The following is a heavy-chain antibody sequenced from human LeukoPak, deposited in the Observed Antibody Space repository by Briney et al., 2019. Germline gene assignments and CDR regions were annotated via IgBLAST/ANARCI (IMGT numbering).Heavy chain of an antibody. CDR3: ARGVEPLAANTLAY. Sequence: PGRSLRLACAASGLTVITNDMTWVRHAAGEGRGWVLFLNIDGNTTYADSVQGRSTISRDTSKNTLYLEMNSLSPDDTAVYYCARGVEPLAANTLAYWGQGNLVTVSS. J-gene: IGHJ4*02. V-gene: IGHV3-53*01. CDR1: GLTVITND. CDR2: LNIDGNT. D-gene: IGHD3-16*01.